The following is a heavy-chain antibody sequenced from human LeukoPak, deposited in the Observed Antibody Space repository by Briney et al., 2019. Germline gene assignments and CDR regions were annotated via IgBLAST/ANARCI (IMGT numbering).Heavy chain of an antibody. CDR3: ARHFGTADNFGY. CDR2: FSGSGGST. Sequence: GGSLRLSCAASGFTLSTYAMSWVRQAPGKGLQWVSAFSGSGGSTYYADSVKGRFTISRDNSKNTLFLQMNSLRAEDTAVYYCARHFGTADNFGYWGQGTLLIVSS. D-gene: IGHD2-21*02. CDR1: GFTLSTYA. V-gene: IGHV3-23*01. J-gene: IGHJ4*02.